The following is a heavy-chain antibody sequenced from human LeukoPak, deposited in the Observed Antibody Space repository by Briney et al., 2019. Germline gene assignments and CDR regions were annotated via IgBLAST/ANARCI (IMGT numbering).Heavy chain of an antibody. D-gene: IGHD3-22*01. Sequence: SETLSLTCTVSGDSISSGGGNYCWNWIRQPAGRGLEWIGRIYTNGNTDYSPSLNSRATISVDTSKNQFSLKLVSVTAADTAVYYCARGKYDSSGQWRGYFDYWGQGTLVTVSS. CDR1: GDSISSGGGNYC. J-gene: IGHJ4*02. CDR3: ARGKYDSSGQWRGYFDY. V-gene: IGHV4-61*02. CDR2: IYTNGNT.